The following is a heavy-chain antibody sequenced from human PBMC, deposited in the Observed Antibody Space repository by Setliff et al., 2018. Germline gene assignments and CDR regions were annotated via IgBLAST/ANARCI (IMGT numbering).Heavy chain of an antibody. Sequence: ASVKVSCKASGYTFTSYYIHWVRQAPGLGLEWMGVINPKNGGATYPQNLQGRVTMTRDTSMSTVYMELSSLRFEDTAVYYCARGRAGGRGFTFGAIYYYYGMDVWGQGTTVTVSS. J-gene: IGHJ6*02. D-gene: IGHD3-16*01. V-gene: IGHV1-46*01. CDR1: GYTFTSYY. CDR3: ARGRAGGRGFTFGAIYYYYGMDV. CDR2: INPKNGGA.